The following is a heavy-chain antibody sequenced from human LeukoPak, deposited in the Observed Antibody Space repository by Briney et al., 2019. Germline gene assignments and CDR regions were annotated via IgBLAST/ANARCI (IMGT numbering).Heavy chain of an antibody. CDR1: GGSISSSSSY. D-gene: IGHD3-10*01. CDR2: IYYSGST. Sequence: SETLSLTCTVSGGSISSSSSYWGWIRQPPGKGLEWIGSIYYSGSTYYNPSLKSRVTISVDTSKNQFSLKLSSVTAADTAVYYCARDSRYYYGSGSYYHFDYWGQGTLVTVSS. V-gene: IGHV4-39*07. J-gene: IGHJ4*02. CDR3: ARDSRYYYGSGSYYHFDY.